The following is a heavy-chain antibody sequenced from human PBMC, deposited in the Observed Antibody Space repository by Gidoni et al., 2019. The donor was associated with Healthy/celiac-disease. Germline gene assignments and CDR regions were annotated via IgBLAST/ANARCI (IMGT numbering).Heavy chain of an antibody. CDR2: IDPSDSYT. V-gene: IGHV5-10-1*03. CDR1: GYSFTSYW. J-gene: IGHJ3*02. CDR3: ARPGIAVAGTTDAFDI. Sequence: EVQLVQSGAEVKKPGESLRISCKGSGYSFTSYWISWVRQMPGKGLEWMGRIDPSDSYTNYSPSFQGHVTISADKSISTAYLQWSSLKASDTAMYYCARPGIAVAGTTDAFDIWGQGTMVTVSS. D-gene: IGHD6-19*01.